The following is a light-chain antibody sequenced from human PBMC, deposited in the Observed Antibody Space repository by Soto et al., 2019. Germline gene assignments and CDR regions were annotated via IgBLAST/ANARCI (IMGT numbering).Light chain of an antibody. CDR1: SSDVGGYNY. V-gene: IGLV2-14*01. CDR2: EVS. J-gene: IGLJ1*01. CDR3: NSYTSSGTLV. Sequence: QSALTQPASVSGSPGQSITISCSGTSSDVGGYNYVSWYQQHPGKAPKLMIYEVSNRPSAVSHRFSGSKSGNTASLTISGLQAEDEADYYCNSYTSSGTLVFGTGTKVTVL.